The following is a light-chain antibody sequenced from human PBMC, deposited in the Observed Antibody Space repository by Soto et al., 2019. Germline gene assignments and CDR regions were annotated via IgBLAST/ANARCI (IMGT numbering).Light chain of an antibody. CDR2: DVF. J-gene: IGLJ1*01. CDR1: SRDVGYYNY. Sequence: SALPRPGSVFGSHGQSVTISCTGTSRDVGYYNYVSWYQRHPGKAPTLMIYDVFKRPSGVPDRFSGSKSGNTASLTISGLQAEDEGDYYCCSYAGSYKIYRFGSGTKVTVL. CDR3: CSYAGSYKIYR. V-gene: IGLV2-11*01.